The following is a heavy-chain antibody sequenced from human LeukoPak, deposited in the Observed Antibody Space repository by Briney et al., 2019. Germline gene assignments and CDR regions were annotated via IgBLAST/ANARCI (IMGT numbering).Heavy chain of an antibody. CDR1: GFTVSTYA. D-gene: IGHD6-19*01. V-gene: IGHV3-30*04. CDR2: ISYDGNNK. Sequence: GGSLRLSCAASGFTVSTYAMHWVRQAPGKGLEWVAVISYDGNNKYYADSVKGRFTISRDNSKNTLYLQMNSLRDDDTAVYYCARDASLSSTAVTGGSYFDYWGQGTLVTVSS. J-gene: IGHJ4*02. CDR3: ARDASLSSTAVTGGSYFDY.